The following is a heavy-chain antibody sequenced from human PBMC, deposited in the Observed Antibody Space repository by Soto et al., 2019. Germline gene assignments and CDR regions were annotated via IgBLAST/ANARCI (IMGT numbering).Heavy chain of an antibody. CDR2: ISYDGSNK. CDR1: GFTFSSYA. CDR3: AREGLSQYYYYGMDV. J-gene: IGHJ6*02. Sequence: PGGSLRLSCAASGFTFSSYAMHWVRQAPGKGLEWVAVISYDGSNKYYADSVKGRFTISRDNSKNTLYLQMNSLRAEDTAVYYCAREGLSQYYYYGMDVWGQGTTVTVSS. V-gene: IGHV3-30-3*01.